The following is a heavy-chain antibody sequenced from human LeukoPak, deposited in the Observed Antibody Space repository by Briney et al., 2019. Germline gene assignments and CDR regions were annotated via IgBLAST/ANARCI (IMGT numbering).Heavy chain of an antibody. CDR2: IYPGDSDT. Sequence: KPGASLKISCKGSGYNFASYWVGWVRQMPGKGLEWVGIIYPGDSDTRYSPSFRGQVTISADKSISATYLQWSSLKASDTAMYYCATGSGPTWGRAFDIWGQGTVVTVSS. D-gene: IGHD2-15*01. CDR1: GYNFASYW. J-gene: IGHJ3*02. V-gene: IGHV5-51*03. CDR3: ATGSGPTWGRAFDI.